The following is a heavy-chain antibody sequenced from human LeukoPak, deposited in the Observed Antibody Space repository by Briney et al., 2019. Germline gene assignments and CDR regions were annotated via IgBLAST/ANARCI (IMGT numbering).Heavy chain of an antibody. D-gene: IGHD4-17*01. J-gene: IGHJ4*02. CDR2: INHSGST. CDR3: ASDGDYAYFDY. CDR1: GGSFSGYY. Sequence: SETLSLTCAAYGGSFSGYYWSWIRQPPGKGLEWIGEINHSGSTNYNPSLKSRVTISVDTSKNQFSLKLSSVTAADTAVYYCASDGDYAYFDYWGQGTLVTVSS. V-gene: IGHV4-34*01.